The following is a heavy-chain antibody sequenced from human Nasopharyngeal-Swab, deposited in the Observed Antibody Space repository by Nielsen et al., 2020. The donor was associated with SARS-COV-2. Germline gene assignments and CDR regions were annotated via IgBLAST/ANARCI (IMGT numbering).Heavy chain of an antibody. V-gene: IGHV4-59*01. J-gene: IGHJ3*02. CDR2: IYYSGST. Sequence: SETLSLTCTVSGGSISSYYWSWIRQPPGKGLEWIGYIYYSGSTNYNPSPKSRVTISVDTSKNQFSLKLSSVTAADTAVYYCARVMVVVPDAFDIWGQGTMVTVSS. CDR1: GGSISSYY. CDR3: ARVMVVVPDAFDI. D-gene: IGHD2-15*01.